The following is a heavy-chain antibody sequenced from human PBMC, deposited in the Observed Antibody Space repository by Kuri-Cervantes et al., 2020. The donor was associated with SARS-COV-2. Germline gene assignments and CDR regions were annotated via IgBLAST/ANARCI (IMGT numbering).Heavy chain of an antibody. CDR1: GYTFTSYA. CDR2: INAGNGNT. J-gene: IGHJ5*02. D-gene: IGHD1-20*01. V-gene: IGHV1-3*01. Sequence: ASVKVSCKASGYTFTSYAMHWVRQAPGQRLEWMGWINAGNGNTKYSQKFQGRVTITRDTSASTAYMELSSLRSEDTAVYYCATGSPGLTGTTLIGFDPWGQGTLVTVSS. CDR3: ATGSPGLTGTTLIGFDP.